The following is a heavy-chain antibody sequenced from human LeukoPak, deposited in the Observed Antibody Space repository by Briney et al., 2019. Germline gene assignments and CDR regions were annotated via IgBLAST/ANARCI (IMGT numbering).Heavy chain of an antibody. CDR2: IYYSGST. J-gene: IGHJ4*02. CDR3: ARRAPYSYEWSTLDY. D-gene: IGHD5-18*01. V-gene: IGHV4-59*08. Sequence: SETLSLTCTVSGGSISSYYWSWIRQPPGKGLEWIGYIYYSGSTNYNPSRKSRVTISVDTSKNQFSLKLSSVTAADTAVYYCARRAPYSYEWSTLDYWGQGTLVTVSS. CDR1: GGSISSYY.